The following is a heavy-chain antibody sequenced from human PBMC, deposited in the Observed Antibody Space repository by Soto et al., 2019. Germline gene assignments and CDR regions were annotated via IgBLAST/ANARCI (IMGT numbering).Heavy chain of an antibody. J-gene: IGHJ6*03. CDR3: ANNLGYCSSTSCYGESYYMDV. Sequence: GGSLRLSCAASGFTFSSYAMSWVRQAPGKGLEWVSAISGSGGSTYYADSVKGRFTISRDNSKNTLYLQMNSLRAEDTAVYYCANNLGYCSSTSCYGESYYMDVWGKGTTVTVSS. CDR1: GFTFSSYA. CDR2: ISGSGGST. D-gene: IGHD2-2*01. V-gene: IGHV3-23*01.